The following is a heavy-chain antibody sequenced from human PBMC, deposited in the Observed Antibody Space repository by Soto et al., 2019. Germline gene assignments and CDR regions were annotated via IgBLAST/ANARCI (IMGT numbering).Heavy chain of an antibody. D-gene: IGHD4-17*01. CDR1: GFTFSTYG. Sequence: HPGGSLRLSCVASGFTFSTYGMYWVRQAPGKGLEWVAVISSDGNNKYYADSVKGRLTISRDSSKNTLFLQMNSLRPEDTAVYYCAKSTTAVTTAYYYGMDVWGPGTTVTVSS. V-gene: IGHV3-30*18. CDR2: ISSDGNNK. J-gene: IGHJ6*02. CDR3: AKSTTAVTTAYYYGMDV.